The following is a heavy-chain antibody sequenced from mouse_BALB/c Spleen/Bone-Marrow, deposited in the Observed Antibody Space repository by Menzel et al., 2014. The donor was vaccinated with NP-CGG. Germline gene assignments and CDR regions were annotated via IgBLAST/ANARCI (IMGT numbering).Heavy chain of an antibody. CDR1: GFDFSRYW. CDR2: INPGSSTI. J-gene: IGHJ4*01. V-gene: IGHV4-2*02. Sequence: EVKLVESGGGLVQPGGSLNLSCAASGFDFSRYWMSWARQAPGKGPEWIGEINPGSSTINYTPSLKDKFIISRDNAKNTLYLQMSKVRSEDTALYYCARTAYYAMDYWGQGTSVTVSS. CDR3: ARTAYYAMDY.